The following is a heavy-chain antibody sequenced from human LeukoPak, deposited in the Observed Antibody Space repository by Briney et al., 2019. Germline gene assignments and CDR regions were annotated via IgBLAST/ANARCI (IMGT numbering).Heavy chain of an antibody. V-gene: IGHV4-59*01. CDR1: GGSLSSYY. Sequence: SETLSLTCTVSGGSLSSYYWSWIRQPPGKGLEWIGYIYYSGSTNYNPSLKSRVTISVDTSKNQFSLKLSSVTAADTAVYYCARDLDGYNPNWGQGTLVTVSS. D-gene: IGHD5-24*01. J-gene: IGHJ4*02. CDR2: IYYSGST. CDR3: ARDLDGYNPN.